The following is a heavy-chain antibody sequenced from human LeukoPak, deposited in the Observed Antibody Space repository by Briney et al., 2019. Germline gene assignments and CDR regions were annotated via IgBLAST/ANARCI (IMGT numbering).Heavy chain of an antibody. CDR1: GYTLTELS. Sequence: ASVKVSCKVSGYTLTELSMHWVRQAPGKGLEWMGGFDPEDGETIYAQKFQDRVTMTEDTSTDTAYMELSSLRSEDTAVYYCAGGGPHSASLPLDYWGQGTLVTVSS. V-gene: IGHV1-24*01. CDR3: AGGGPHSASLPLDY. CDR2: FDPEDGET. D-gene: IGHD2-15*01. J-gene: IGHJ4*02.